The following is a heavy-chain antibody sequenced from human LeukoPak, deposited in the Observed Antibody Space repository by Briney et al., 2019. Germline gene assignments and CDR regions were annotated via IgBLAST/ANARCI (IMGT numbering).Heavy chain of an antibody. J-gene: IGHJ6*03. V-gene: IGHV4-34*01. CDR3: ARKVGITIFGQRPLYYYYYMDV. CDR1: GGSFSGYY. D-gene: IGHD3-3*01. Sequence: SETLPLTCAVYGGSFSGYYWSWIRQPPGKGLEWIGEINHSGSTNYNPSLKSRVTISVDTSKNQFSLKLSSVTAADTAVYYCARKVGITIFGQRPLYYYYYMDVWGKGTTVTVSS. CDR2: INHSGST.